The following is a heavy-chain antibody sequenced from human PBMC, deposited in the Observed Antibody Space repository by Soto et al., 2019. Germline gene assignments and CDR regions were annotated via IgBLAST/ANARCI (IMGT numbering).Heavy chain of an antibody. Sequence: AASVKVSCKASGYTFTSYGIHWVRQAPGQRLEWMGWINDANGDTKYSPKFQGRVTITRVTAASTAYMELNNLRSEDTAVYSCVGRHGSATGIYWFGRWGQGTMVSVSS. CDR3: VGRHGSATGIYWFGR. J-gene: IGHJ5*02. D-gene: IGHD6-13*01. CDR1: GYTFTSYG. V-gene: IGHV1-3*01. CDR2: INDANGDT.